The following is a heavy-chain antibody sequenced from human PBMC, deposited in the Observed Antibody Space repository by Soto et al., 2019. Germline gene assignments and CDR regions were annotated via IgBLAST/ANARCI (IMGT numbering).Heavy chain of an antibody. D-gene: IGHD4-17*01. Sequence: EVQLVESGGDLVKPGGSLRLSCAASEFTFANAWISWVRQAPGKGLEWVGRIKSKADGGTTDYAAPVNGRFTISRDESQNTLYLQMNSLKTEDTAVYYCTSLYYGHWGQGTLVTVSS. V-gene: IGHV3-15*01. J-gene: IGHJ4*02. CDR1: EFTFANAW. CDR3: TSLYYGH. CDR2: IKSKADGGTT.